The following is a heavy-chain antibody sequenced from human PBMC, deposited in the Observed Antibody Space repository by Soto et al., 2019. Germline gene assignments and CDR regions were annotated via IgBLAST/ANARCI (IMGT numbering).Heavy chain of an antibody. CDR2: IYHSGST. V-gene: IGHV4-30-2*01. D-gene: IGHD2-2*01. Sequence: SETLSLTCAVSDGSISRGGYSWSWIRQPPGKGLEWIGYIYHSGSTYYNPSLKSRVTISVDRSKNQFSLKLSSVTAADTAVYYCARVPDRWGQGTLVTVSS. J-gene: IGHJ5*02. CDR3: ARVPDR. CDR1: DGSISRGGYS.